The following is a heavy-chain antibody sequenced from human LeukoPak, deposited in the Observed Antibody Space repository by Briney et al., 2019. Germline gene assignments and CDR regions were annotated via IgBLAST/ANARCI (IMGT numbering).Heavy chain of an antibody. Sequence: GGSLRLSCAASGFTVSDNYMSWVRQAPGKGLEWVSVMYSRGDTYYADSVKGRFTFSRDISKNTLYLQMNGLRTEDTAMYYCARDAPQVPAAGVLASWGQGTLVTVPS. CDR2: MYSRGDT. D-gene: IGHD6-13*01. V-gene: IGHV3-53*01. CDR3: ARDAPQVPAAGVLAS. CDR1: GFTVSDNY. J-gene: IGHJ5*02.